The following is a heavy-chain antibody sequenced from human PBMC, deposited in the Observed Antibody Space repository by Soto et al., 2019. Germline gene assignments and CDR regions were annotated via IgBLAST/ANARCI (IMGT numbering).Heavy chain of an antibody. CDR1: GGTFSSYI. D-gene: IGHD1-26*01. CDR2: ISPTVGIP. J-gene: IGHJ4*01. Sequence: QVHLVQSGAEVKKPGSSVTVSCKASGGTFSSYIISWVRQAPGQGLEWMGRISPTVGIPNYAQKVQGRVTITADRSTSTAYMELNSLRSEDTAMYYCATLGSGSYDYWGRGTLVTVSS. V-gene: IGHV1-69*02. CDR3: ATLGSGSYDY.